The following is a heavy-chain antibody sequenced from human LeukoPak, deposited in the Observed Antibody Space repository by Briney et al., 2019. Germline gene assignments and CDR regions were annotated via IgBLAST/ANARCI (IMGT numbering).Heavy chain of an antibody. CDR1: GFTFSYYE. V-gene: IGHV3-48*03. CDR3: ARTYYYDSSGYFPEDY. D-gene: IGHD3-22*01. Sequence: TGGSLRLSCAASGFTFSYYEMNWVRQAPGKGLEWVSYISSSGSPMYYADSVKGRFTISRDNAKKSLYLQMNSLRAEDTAVYYCARTYYYDSSGYFPEDYWGQGTLVTVSS. J-gene: IGHJ4*02. CDR2: ISSSGSPM.